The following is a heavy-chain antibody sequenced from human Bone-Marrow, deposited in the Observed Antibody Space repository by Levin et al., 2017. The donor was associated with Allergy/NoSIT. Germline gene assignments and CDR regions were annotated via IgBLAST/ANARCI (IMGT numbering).Heavy chain of an antibody. CDR1: GGSISSTNW. J-gene: IGHJ4*02. V-gene: IGHV4-4*02. CDR3: ARDEAGTDY. Sequence: SETLSLTCAVSGGSISSTNWWSWVRQSPGKGLEWIGEISDSGYTNYNPSLKSRVTMSVDKSKNQFSLNLNSVTAEDTAVYYCARDEAGTDYWGQGTLVTVSS. D-gene: IGHD6-19*01. CDR2: ISDSGYT.